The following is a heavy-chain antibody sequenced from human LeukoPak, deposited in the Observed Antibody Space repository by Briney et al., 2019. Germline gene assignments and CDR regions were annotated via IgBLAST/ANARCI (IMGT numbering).Heavy chain of an antibody. Sequence: GGSLRLSCAASGFAFNTYAMHWVRQAPGQGLEWVALIWHDGGHKFYSNSVRGQFTISRDNSKNTVSLQMNNLRPEDTAVYYCAGEIFGSGSYPDFWGQGTLVTVSS. CDR1: GFAFNTYA. CDR3: AGEIFGSGSYPDF. D-gene: IGHD3-10*01. V-gene: IGHV3-33*01. J-gene: IGHJ4*02. CDR2: IWHDGGHK.